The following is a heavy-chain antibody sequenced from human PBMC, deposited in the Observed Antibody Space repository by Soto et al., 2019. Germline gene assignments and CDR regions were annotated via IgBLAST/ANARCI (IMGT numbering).Heavy chain of an antibody. D-gene: IGHD2-21*02. CDR2: ILPIFGTA. Sequence: QVQLVQSGAEVKKPGSSVKVSCKASGGTFSTDAINWVQQAPGQGPEWMGGILPIFGTADYAQKFQGRVTITADVSTTTAYMELSSLRSEDTAVYYCARGHDYGGNSDAFDIWGQGTMVTVSS. J-gene: IGHJ3*02. V-gene: IGHV1-69*12. CDR1: GGTFSTDA. CDR3: ARGHDYGGNSDAFDI.